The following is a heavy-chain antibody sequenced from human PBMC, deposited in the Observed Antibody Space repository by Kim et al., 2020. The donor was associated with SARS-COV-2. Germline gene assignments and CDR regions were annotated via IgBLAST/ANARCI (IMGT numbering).Heavy chain of an antibody. V-gene: IGHV3-30-3*01. Sequence: GGSLRLSCAASGFTFSSYAMHWVRQAPGKGLEWVAVISYDGSNKYYADSVKGRFTISRDNSKNTLYLQMNSLRAEDTAVYYCARDLEHLYYYGSGSHPNYYYYGMDVWGQGTTVTVSS. D-gene: IGHD3-10*01. CDR1: GFTFSSYA. J-gene: IGHJ6*02. CDR3: ARDLEHLYYYGSGSHPNYYYYGMDV. CDR2: ISYDGSNK.